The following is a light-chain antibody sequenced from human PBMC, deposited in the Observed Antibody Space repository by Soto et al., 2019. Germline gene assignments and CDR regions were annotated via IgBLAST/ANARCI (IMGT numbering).Light chain of an antibody. CDR1: SSDVGSYNR. J-gene: IGLJ1*01. CDR2: EVS. CDR3: NSYTGSSTYV. V-gene: IGLV2-18*02. Sequence: QSVLTQPPSVSGSPGQSVAISCTGTSSDVGSYNRVSWYQQPPGAAPKLMIYEVSNRPSGVPDRFSGSKSGNTASLTISGLQAEDEADYYCNSYTGSSTYVFGTGTKVTLL.